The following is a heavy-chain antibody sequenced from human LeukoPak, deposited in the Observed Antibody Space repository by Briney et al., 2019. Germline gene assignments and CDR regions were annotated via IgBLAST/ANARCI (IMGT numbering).Heavy chain of an antibody. CDR2: IYYSGST. CDR1: GGSISSYY. CDR3: ARVRRCDSSGDDAFDI. V-gene: IGHV4-59*01. J-gene: IGHJ3*02. Sequence: PSETLSLTCTVSGGSISSYYWSWIRQPPGKGLDWIGYIYYSGSTNYNPSLKSRVTISVDTSKNQFSLKLSSVTAADTAVYYCARVRRCDSSGDDAFDIWGQGTMVTVSS. D-gene: IGHD3-22*01.